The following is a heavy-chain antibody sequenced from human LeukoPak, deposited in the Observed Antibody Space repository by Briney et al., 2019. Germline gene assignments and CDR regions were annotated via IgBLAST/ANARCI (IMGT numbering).Heavy chain of an antibody. V-gene: IGHV3-11*04. J-gene: IGHJ4*02. CDR2: ISSGGSPM. CDR1: GFTFDDYG. CDR3: VRDSHYYDTSDPKYRLDY. Sequence: GGSLRLSCAASGFTFDDYGMSWIRQSPGKWLEWVAYISSGGSPMYYIDSVKGRSTVSRDNDKNSLDLEVHSLRAEDTAVYYCVRDSHYYDTSDPKYRLDYWGQGTLVTVSS. D-gene: IGHD3-22*01.